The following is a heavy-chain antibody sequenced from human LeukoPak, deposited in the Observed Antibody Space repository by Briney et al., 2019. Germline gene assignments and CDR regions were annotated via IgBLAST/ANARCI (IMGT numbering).Heavy chain of an antibody. CDR2: IYYSGST. J-gene: IGHJ4*02. CDR1: GGSISNSF. Sequence: SETLSLTCTVSGGSISNSFWTWIRQPPGQGLEWIEHIYYSGSTNYNPSLKSRVIISIDTSKNQFSLNLSSVTAADTAVYYCARAKWNYVDFWGQGTLVTVSS. CDR3: ARAKWNYVDF. V-gene: IGHV4-59*01. D-gene: IGHD1-26*01.